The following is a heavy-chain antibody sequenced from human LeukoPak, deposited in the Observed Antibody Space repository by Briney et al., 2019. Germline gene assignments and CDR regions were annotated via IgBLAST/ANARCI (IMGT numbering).Heavy chain of an antibody. CDR3: AKDRIRYDY. Sequence: GGSLRLSCAASGFTFSSSWMNWVRQAPGKGLEWVSAISGSGLSTSYADSVKGRFTISRDNSKNTLYLQMNSLRAEDTAVYYCAKDRIRYDYWGQGTLVTVSS. CDR1: GFTFSSSW. D-gene: IGHD3-16*01. CDR2: ISGSGLST. V-gene: IGHV3-23*01. J-gene: IGHJ4*02.